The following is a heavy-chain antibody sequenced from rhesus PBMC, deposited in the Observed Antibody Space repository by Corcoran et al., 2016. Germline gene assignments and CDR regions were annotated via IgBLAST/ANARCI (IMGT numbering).Heavy chain of an antibody. J-gene: IGHJ4*01. V-gene: IGHV1-111*02. CDR2: VDPEDGEV. D-gene: IGHD2-39*02. CDR3: AAAGGVWH. CDR1: GYTFTDYY. Sequence: EVQLVQSGAEIKKPGASVKISCKASGYTFTDYYLHWVRQAPGKGLEWMGRVDPEDGEVIHAQKFQDRITITADTSTDTAYMELSSLRSEDTAVYYCAAAGGVWHWGQGVLVTVST.